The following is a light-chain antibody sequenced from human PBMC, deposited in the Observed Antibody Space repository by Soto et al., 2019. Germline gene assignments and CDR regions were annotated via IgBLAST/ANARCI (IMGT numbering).Light chain of an antibody. CDR3: CSYAGSSTLV. CDR2: EDN. V-gene: IGLV2-23*01. Sequence: QSALTQPASVSGSPGQSITISCTGTSSDVGNYNLVSWYQQHPGKAPKLMIYEDNMRPSGVSYRFSGSKSGNTASLTISGLQAEDEGDYYCCSYAGSSTLVFGGGTKLTVL. J-gene: IGLJ2*01. CDR1: SSDVGNYNL.